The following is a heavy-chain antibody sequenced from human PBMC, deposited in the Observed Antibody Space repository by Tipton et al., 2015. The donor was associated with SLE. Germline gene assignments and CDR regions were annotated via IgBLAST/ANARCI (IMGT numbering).Heavy chain of an antibody. CDR2: IKQDGSAK. CDR1: GFTFSNYW. Sequence: SLRLSCVASGFTFSNYWMSWVRQAPGKGLEWMANIKQDGSAKNYVDSVKGRFTISRDNTKNTLYLQMNSLRAEDTAVYYCARSGGDCSSASCYDLSFDVWGQGTTVTVSS. J-gene: IGHJ3*01. D-gene: IGHD2-2*01. V-gene: IGHV3-7*01. CDR3: ARSGGDCSSASCYDLSFDV.